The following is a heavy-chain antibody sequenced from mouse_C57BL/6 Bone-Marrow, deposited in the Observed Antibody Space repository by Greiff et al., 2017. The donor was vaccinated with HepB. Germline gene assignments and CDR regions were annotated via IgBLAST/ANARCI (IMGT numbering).Heavy chain of an antibody. V-gene: IGHV5-6*01. CDR1: GFTFSSYG. CDR3: ARVTTVVAGDY. D-gene: IGHD1-1*01. Sequence: EVQLQESGGDLVKPGGSLKLSCAASGFTFSSYGMSWVRQTPDKRLEWVATISSGGSYTYYPDSVKGRFTISRDNAKNNLYLQMSHLKSEDTAMYYCARVTTVVAGDYWGQGTTLTVSS. J-gene: IGHJ2*01. CDR2: ISSGGSYT.